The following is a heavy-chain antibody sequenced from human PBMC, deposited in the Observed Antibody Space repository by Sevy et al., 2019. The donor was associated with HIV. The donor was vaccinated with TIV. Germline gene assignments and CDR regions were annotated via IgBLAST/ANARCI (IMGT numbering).Heavy chain of an antibody. Sequence: SETLSLTCAVYGGSFSGYYWSWIRQPPGKGLEWIGEINHSGSTNYNPSLKSRVSISLDTSKNQFSLKLTSVTAADTAVYYCARGLFTYCSGWYVDYWGQGTLVTVSS. CDR1: GGSFSGYY. V-gene: IGHV4-34*01. D-gene: IGHD6-19*01. CDR2: INHSGST. CDR3: ARGLFTYCSGWYVDY. J-gene: IGHJ4*02.